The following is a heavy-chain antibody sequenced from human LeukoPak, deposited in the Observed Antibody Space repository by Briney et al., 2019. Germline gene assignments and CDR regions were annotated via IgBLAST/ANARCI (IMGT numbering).Heavy chain of an antibody. J-gene: IGHJ5*02. CDR3: AKDRIGGVAVAGKGRWFDP. D-gene: IGHD6-19*01. CDR2: ISGSGDRT. CDR1: GFTFSDYY. V-gene: IGHV3-23*01. Sequence: GGSLRLSCAASGFTFSDYYMSWIRQAPGKGLEWVSTISGSGDRTSYADSVKGRFTISRDNSKNTLFLQMNSLRAEDTAVYYCAKDRIGGVAVAGKGRWFDPWGQGTLVTVSS.